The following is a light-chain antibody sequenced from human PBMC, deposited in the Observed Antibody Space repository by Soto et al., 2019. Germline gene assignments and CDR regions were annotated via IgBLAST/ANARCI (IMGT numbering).Light chain of an antibody. CDR3: QQYGSSGT. J-gene: IGKJ1*01. Sequence: EIVLTQSPGTLSLSQGERATLSCRASQSVSSSYLAWYRQKPGQAPRLLIYGASNRATGIPDRFSGSGSGTDFTLTISRLEPEDFAVYYCQQYGSSGTFGQGTKVDIK. CDR1: QSVSSSY. V-gene: IGKV3-20*01. CDR2: GAS.